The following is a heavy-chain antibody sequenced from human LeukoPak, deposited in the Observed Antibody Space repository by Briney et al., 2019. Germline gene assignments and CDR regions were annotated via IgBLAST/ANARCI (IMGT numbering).Heavy chain of an antibody. CDR3: ARGASSGYRIDY. V-gene: IGHV3-74*01. J-gene: IGHJ4*02. D-gene: IGHD5-18*01. CDR2: IFMVGRTT. Sequence: PGGSLRLSCAASGFTFTNYWTHWGRQAPGKGLVWGSRIFMVGRTTNYAHSVKGRFTTYRDKAKNTFYLQINSLTAEDTALYYCARGASSGYRIDYWGQGTLVTVSS. CDR1: GFTFTNYW.